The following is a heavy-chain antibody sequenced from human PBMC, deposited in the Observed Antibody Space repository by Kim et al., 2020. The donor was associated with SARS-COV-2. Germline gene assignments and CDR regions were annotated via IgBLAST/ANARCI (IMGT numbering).Heavy chain of an antibody. D-gene: IGHD2-15*01. Sequence: SVKGRFTISRDNAKNSLYLQMNSLRAEDTAVYYCARGDRVVVATTRFFDYWGQGTLVTVSS. CDR3: ARGDRVVVATTRFFDY. V-gene: IGHV3-21*01. J-gene: IGHJ4*02.